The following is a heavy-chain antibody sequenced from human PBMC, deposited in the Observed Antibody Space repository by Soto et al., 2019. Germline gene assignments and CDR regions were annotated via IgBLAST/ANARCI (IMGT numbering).Heavy chain of an antibody. J-gene: IGHJ4*02. V-gene: IGHV4-59*08. CDR2: IYYSGST. CDR1: DGSISSYY. D-gene: IGHD5-18*01. Sequence: QVQLQESGPGLVKPSETLSLTCAVSDGSISSYYWSWIRQPPGKGLEWIGYIYYSGSTNYNPSFKSRGATSVDTSKDQFTLKLAFVTAADAAVYYCARARYSYGYLRGGWGQGALVTVSS. CDR3: ARARYSYGYLRGG.